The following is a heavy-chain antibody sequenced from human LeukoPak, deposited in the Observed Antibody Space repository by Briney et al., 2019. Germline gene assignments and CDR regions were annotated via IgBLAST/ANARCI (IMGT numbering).Heavy chain of an antibody. D-gene: IGHD2-21*02. CDR3: ARVAWGDPNSPFDY. Sequence: PGGSLRLSCAASGFTFSSYWMHWVRQAPGKGMVWLSRINSDGSRTSYADSVKGRFTISRDNAKNTLYLQMNSLRAENTAVYYCARVAWGDPNSPFDYWGQGALVTVSS. CDR1: GFTFSSYW. J-gene: IGHJ4*02. V-gene: IGHV3-74*01. CDR2: INSDGSRT.